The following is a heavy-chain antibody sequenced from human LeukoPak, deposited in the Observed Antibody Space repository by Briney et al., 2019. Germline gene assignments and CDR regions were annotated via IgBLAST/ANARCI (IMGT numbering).Heavy chain of an antibody. Sequence: PSETLSLTCAVYGGSFSGYYWSWIRQPPGKGLEWIGEINHSGSTNYNPSLKSRVTISVDTSKNQFSLKLSSVTAADTAVYYCARLGQRWLQPELGFDPWGQGTLVTVSS. V-gene: IGHV4-34*01. CDR3: ARLGQRWLQPELGFDP. J-gene: IGHJ5*02. CDR2: INHSGST. D-gene: IGHD5-24*01. CDR1: GGSFSGYY.